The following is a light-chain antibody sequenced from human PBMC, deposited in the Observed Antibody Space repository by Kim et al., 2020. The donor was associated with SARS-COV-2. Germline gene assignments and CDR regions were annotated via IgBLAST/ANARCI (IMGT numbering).Light chain of an antibody. CDR1: SLRSYY. V-gene: IGLV3-19*01. J-gene: IGLJ2*01. Sequence: SSELTQDPAVSVALGQTVRITCQGDSLRSYYATWYQQRPGQAPTLVLYGKYDRPSGIPDRFSGSASGNTASLTITGAQAEDEADYYCSSRDSSGDHVVFG. CDR2: GKY. CDR3: SSRDSSGDHVV.